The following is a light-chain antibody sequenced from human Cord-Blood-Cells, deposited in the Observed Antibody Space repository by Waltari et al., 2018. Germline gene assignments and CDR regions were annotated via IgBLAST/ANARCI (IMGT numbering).Light chain of an antibody. J-gene: IGKJ4*01. CDR3: QQLNSYPLT. Sequence: DIQLTQSPPFLSASVGDRVTITCRASQGISSYLAWYQQKPGKAPKLLSYAASALQSGVPSRFSVRGSVTEFTLTISSLQPEDFATSYCQQLNSYPLTFGGGTKVEI. CDR2: AAS. CDR1: QGISSY. V-gene: IGKV1-9*01.